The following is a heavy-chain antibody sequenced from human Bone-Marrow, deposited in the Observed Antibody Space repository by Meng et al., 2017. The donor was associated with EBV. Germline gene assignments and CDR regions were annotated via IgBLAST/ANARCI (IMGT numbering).Heavy chain of an antibody. Sequence: VQFMQFGDEVKKPGSSVTVACRTSGGTFRSDAVSWVRQAPGQGLEWMGGLIPMVGAPHYAQKFQGRVTIIADESTSTHSMELNSLRSEDTAMYYCASESGRGFTPDYWGQGTLVTVSS. CDR2: LIPMVGAP. CDR1: GGTFRSDA. CDR3: ASESGRGFTPDY. D-gene: IGHD3-10*01. J-gene: IGHJ4*02. V-gene: IGHV1-69*01.